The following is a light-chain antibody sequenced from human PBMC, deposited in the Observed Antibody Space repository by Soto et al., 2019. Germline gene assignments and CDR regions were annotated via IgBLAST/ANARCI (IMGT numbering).Light chain of an antibody. CDR1: QSVSSSY. CDR2: GAS. V-gene: IGKV3-20*01. Sequence: EIVLTQSPGTLSLSPGERATLSCRASQSVSSSYLAWYQQNPGQAPRLLIYGASGRATGIPDRFSGSGSGTDFTLTISRLEPEDFAVYYCQQYGSSPPMYTFGQGTKLEIK. CDR3: QQYGSSPPMYT. J-gene: IGKJ2*01.